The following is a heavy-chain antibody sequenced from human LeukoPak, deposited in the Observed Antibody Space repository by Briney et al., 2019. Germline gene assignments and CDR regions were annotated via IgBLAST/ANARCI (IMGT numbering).Heavy chain of an antibody. D-gene: IGHD3-10*01. J-gene: IGHJ4*02. CDR1: GGFFSGYY. CDR3: ARPRSRGIYGTGRGGFDY. V-gene: IGHV4-34*01. CDR2: INHSGST. Sequence: SETLSLTCAVYGGFFSGYYWSWIRQPPGKGLEWIGEINHSGSTNYNPSLKSRVTISVDTSKNQFSLKLSSVTAADTAVYYCARPRSRGIYGTGRGGFDYWGQGTLVTVSS.